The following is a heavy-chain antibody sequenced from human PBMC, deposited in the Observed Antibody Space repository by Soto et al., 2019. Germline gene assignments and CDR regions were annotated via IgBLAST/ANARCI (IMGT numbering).Heavy chain of an antibody. V-gene: IGHV1-18*01. CDR3: ARGGDYYYGLDV. CDR2: ISAFNGPT. D-gene: IGHD3-16*01. J-gene: IGHJ6*02. CDR1: GYTFTSYG. Sequence: QVQLVQSGDEVKKPGASVKVSCRASGYTFTSYGVSWVRQAPGQGLEWMGWISAFNGPTNYIQKVQGRVTLTTEASTSTAYMELRSLRSDDTAVYYCARGGDYYYGLDVWGQGTTVTVSS.